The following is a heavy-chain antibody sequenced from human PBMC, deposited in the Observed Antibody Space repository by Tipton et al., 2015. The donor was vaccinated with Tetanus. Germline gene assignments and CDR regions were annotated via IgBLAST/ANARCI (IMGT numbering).Heavy chain of an antibody. CDR2: LHHSGLA. CDR3: ARNVYTVTNDAFDI. CDR1: GDSVSTGNFY. Sequence: TLSLTCTVSGDSVSTGNFYWSWIRQPPGKGLEWIAFLHHSGLAFSKPSLKSRVSISIDTYQNQFSLRLTSVTAADTAVYFCARNVYTVTNDAFDICGHGTLVNVSS. D-gene: IGHD4-11*01. J-gene: IGHJ3*02. V-gene: IGHV4-30-4*01.